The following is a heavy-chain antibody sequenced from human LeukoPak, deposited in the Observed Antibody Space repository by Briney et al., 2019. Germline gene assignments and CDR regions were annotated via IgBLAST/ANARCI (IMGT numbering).Heavy chain of an antibody. Sequence: SETLSLTCAVYGGSFSGYYWSWIRQPPGKGPEWIGEINHSGSTNYNPSLKSRVTISVDTSKNQFSLKLSSVTAADTAVYYCARIRFNYYYYMDVWGKGTTVTVSS. CDR1: GGSFSGYY. D-gene: IGHD3-16*01. J-gene: IGHJ6*03. V-gene: IGHV4-34*01. CDR2: INHSGST. CDR3: ARIRFNYYYYMDV.